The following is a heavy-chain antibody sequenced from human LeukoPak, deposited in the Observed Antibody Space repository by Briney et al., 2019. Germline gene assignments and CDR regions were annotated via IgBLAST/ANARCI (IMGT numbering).Heavy chain of an antibody. J-gene: IGHJ4*02. CDR2: IYPGDSDT. V-gene: IGHV5-51*01. CDR3: ARQYCSGGSCSPDY. Sequence: GESRKISCKCSRSCFTSCWVSWVRQMPGKGLEWLGTIYPGDSDTRYSPSFQGQVTISADKSISTAYLQWSSLKASDTAMYYCARQYCSGGSCSPDYWGQGTLVTVSS. CDR1: RSCFTSCW. D-gene: IGHD2-15*01.